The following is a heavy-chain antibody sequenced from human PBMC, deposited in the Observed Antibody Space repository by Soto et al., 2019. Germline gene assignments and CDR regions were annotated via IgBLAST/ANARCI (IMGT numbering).Heavy chain of an antibody. Sequence: ASGPTLVNPTETLTLTCTVSGFSLSNPRMGVSWIRQPPGKALEWLAHIFSNDEKSYSTSLKSRLTISKDTSKSQVVLTMTNMDPVDTATYYRARINCGGSCQLRDYYYYYMDVWGTGTTVTVSS. D-gene: IGHD2-15*01. J-gene: IGHJ6*03. V-gene: IGHV2-26*01. CDR2: IFSNDEK. CDR1: GFSLSNPRMG. CDR3: ARINCGGSCQLRDYYYYYMDV.